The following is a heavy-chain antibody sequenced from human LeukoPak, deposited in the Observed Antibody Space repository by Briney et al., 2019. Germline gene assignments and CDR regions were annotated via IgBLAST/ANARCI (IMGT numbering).Heavy chain of an antibody. V-gene: IGHV3-23*01. CDR3: ATRSGSYLFAFDI. CDR1: RFSFSAYP. D-gene: IGHD1-26*01. Sequence: GGSLRLSCAASRFSFSAYPMGWVRRAPGKGLEWVSGISASGDVTFHADPVKGRFTISRDNSKNTLYLQMNSLRAEDTAVYYCATRSGSYLFAFDIWGQGTMVTVSS. CDR2: ISASGDVT. J-gene: IGHJ3*02.